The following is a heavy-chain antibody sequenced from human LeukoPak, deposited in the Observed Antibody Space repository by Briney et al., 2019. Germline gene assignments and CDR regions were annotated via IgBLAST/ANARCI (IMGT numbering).Heavy chain of an antibody. V-gene: IGHV3-30*18. J-gene: IGHJ4*02. D-gene: IGHD6-13*01. CDR2: ISYDGSNK. CDR1: GFTFSSYG. Sequence: GGSLRLSCAASGFTFSSYGMHWVRHAPGKGLEWVAVISYDGSNKYYADSVKGRFTISRDNSKNTLYLQMNSLRAEDTAVYYCAKDSGYSSSWYFDYWGQGTLVTVSS. CDR3: AKDSGYSSSWYFDY.